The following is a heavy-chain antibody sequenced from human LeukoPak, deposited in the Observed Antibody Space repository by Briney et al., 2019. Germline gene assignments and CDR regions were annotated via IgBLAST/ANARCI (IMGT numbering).Heavy chain of an antibody. CDR1: GFSITDWP. CDR2: IGVRT. D-gene: IGHD3-22*01. J-gene: IGHJ4*02. V-gene: IGHV3-23*01. CDR3: AKKTPGNYPYDY. Sequence: GGSLRLSCAASGFSITDWPLSWVRQAPGEGLEWVSAIGVRTHYADSVKGRFTISRDNSKNTLYLQMTSLRAEDTAVYYCAKKTPGNYPYDYWGQGTLVTV.